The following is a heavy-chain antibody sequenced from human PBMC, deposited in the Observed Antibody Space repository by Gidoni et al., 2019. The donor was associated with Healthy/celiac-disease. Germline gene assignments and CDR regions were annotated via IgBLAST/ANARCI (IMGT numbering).Heavy chain of an antibody. Sequence: QVQLVQSGAEVKKPGASVKVSCKASGYTFTSYGLSWVRQAPGQGLEWMGWISAYNGNTNYAQKLQGRVTMTTDTSTSTAYMELRSLRSDDTAVYYCARGSYCGGDCWRRSAFDIWGQGTMVTVSS. D-gene: IGHD2-21*02. CDR2: ISAYNGNT. J-gene: IGHJ3*02. V-gene: IGHV1-18*01. CDR3: ARGSYCGGDCWRRSAFDI. CDR1: GYTFTSYG.